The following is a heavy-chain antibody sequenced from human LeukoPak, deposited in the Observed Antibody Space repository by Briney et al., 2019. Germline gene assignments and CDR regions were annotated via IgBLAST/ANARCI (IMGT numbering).Heavy chain of an antibody. V-gene: IGHV3-23*01. CDR2: ISGSGGST. J-gene: IGHJ4*02. CDR3: ATEPGIVVAATHY. CDR1: GFTFSSYA. Sequence: GGSLRLSCAASGFTFSSYAMSWVRQAPGKGLEWVSAISGSGGSTYYADPVKGRFTISRDNSKNTLYLQMNSLRAEDTAVYYCATEPGIVVAATHYWGQGTLVTVSS. D-gene: IGHD6-19*01.